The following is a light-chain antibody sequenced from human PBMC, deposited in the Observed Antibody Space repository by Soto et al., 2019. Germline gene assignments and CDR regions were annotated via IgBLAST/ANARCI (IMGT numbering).Light chain of an antibody. V-gene: IGLV2-14*03. J-gene: IGLJ2*01. CDR3: SSYTISSTLVV. CDR1: RSDVGAYNY. CDR2: DVS. Sequence: VLTQPASVSGSHGQSITIYCTGSRSDVGAYNYVSWYQQHPGKAPKLMIFDVSNLPSWVSNRFSGSKSGNTASLTISGLQAEDEADYYCSSYTISSTLVVFGGGTKVTAL.